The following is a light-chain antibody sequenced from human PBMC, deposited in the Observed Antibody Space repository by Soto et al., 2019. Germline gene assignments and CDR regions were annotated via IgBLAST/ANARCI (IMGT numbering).Light chain of an antibody. J-gene: IGKJ2*01. CDR1: QSISNW. V-gene: IGKV1-5*03. Sequence: DIQMTQSPSTLSASVGDRVTITCRASQSISNWLAWYQQKPGKAPKLLIYRASALERGVPSRFTGSGSGTEFTLTISSLQPDDFAIYLCQQYNTDSHTFGQGTKVDIK. CDR2: RAS. CDR3: QQYNTDSHT.